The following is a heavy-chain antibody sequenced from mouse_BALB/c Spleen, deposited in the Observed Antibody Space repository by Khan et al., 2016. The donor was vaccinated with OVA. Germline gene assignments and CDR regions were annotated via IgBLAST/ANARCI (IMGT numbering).Heavy chain of an antibody. V-gene: IGHV3-8*02. CDR2: ISYSGST. D-gene: IGHD2-14*01. CDR1: GDSINSGY. CDR3: ARLNYRYDGYFDY. J-gene: IGHJ2*01. Sequence: EVQLQESGPSLVKPSQTLSLTCSVTGDSINSGYWNWIRKFPGNKLEYMGYISYSGSTYYNPSLKSRISITRDTSKNKYYLQLTSVTSEDTATYYCARLNYRYDGYFDYWGQGTTLTVSS.